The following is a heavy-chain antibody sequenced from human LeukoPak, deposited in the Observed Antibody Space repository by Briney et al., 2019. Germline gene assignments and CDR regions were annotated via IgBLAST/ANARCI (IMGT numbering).Heavy chain of an antibody. CDR3: ARGLRFLEWLLSSVYYFDY. CDR1: GYTFTGYY. J-gene: IGHJ4*02. V-gene: IGHV1-2*02. Sequence: GASVKVSCKASGYTFTGYYMHWVRQAPGQGLEWMGWINPNSGGTNYAQKFQGRVTMTRDTSISTAYMELSRLRSDDTAVYYCARGLRFLEWLLSSVYYFDYWGQGTLVTVSS. CDR2: INPNSGGT. D-gene: IGHD3-3*01.